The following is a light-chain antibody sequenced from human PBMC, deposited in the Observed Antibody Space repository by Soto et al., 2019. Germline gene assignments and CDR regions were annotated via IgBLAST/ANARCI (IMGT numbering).Light chain of an antibody. Sequence: EIVMTQSPATLSMSPGDRATLSCRASHSVDSRLAWYQLKPGQSPRLLIYDASTRATGLPARFSGSGSGTEFTLTIGSLQSEDFAVYYCQHYTNWPLTFGGGTKV. V-gene: IGKV3-15*01. CDR2: DAS. CDR1: HSVDSR. CDR3: QHYTNWPLT. J-gene: IGKJ4*01.